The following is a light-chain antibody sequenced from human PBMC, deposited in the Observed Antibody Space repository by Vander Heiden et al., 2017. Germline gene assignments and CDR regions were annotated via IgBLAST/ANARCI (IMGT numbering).Light chain of an antibody. J-gene: IGKJ2*01. V-gene: IGKV1-33*01. CDR1: QDISNF. Sequence: DIQMTQSPSSLYASVGDRVTITCQASQDISNFLNWYQQKPGKAPKLLIYDASNLETGVPLRFSRSGSGTDFIFTISSLQPEDIATYYCQQYDDLPYTFGQGTKLEIK. CDR2: DAS. CDR3: QQYDDLPYT.